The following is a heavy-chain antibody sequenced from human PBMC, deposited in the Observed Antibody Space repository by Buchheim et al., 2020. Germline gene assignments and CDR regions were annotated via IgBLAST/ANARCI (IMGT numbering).Heavy chain of an antibody. V-gene: IGHV3-48*03. CDR2: ISSSGSTK. CDR1: GFTFSSFE. D-gene: IGHD1-1*01. CDR3: ASLKGRTGTGYGMDV. Sequence: EVQLVESGGGLVLPGGSLRLSCAVAGFTFSSFEMNWVRQAPGKGLEWVSYISSSGSTKYYADSVKGRFTISRDNAENSMYLQMNSLRFEDTAAYYCASLKGRTGTGYGMDVWGQGTT. J-gene: IGHJ6*02.